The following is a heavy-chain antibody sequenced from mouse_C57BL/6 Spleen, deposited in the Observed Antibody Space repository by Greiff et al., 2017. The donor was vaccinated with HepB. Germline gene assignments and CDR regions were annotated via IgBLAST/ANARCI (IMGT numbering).Heavy chain of an antibody. CDR2: ISSGGSYT. D-gene: IGHD1-1*01. J-gene: IGHJ2*01. CDR3: ARQFPYYYGSTLYYFDY. V-gene: IGHV5-6*01. Sequence: EVQLVESGGDLVKPGGSLKLSCAASGFTFSSYGMSWVRQTPDKRLEWVATISSGGSYTYYPDSVKGRFTISRDNAKNTLYLQMSSLKSEDTAMYYCARQFPYYYGSTLYYFDYWGQGTTLTVSS. CDR1: GFTFSSYG.